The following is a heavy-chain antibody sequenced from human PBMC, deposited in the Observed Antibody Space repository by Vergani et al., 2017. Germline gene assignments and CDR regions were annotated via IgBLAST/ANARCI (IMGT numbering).Heavy chain of an antibody. CDR1: GGTFSSYT. CDR2: IVPILDRK. Sequence: QVQLVQSGAEMKKPGSSVKVSCKSSGGTFSSYTFIWVRLAPGQGLDWMGSIVPILDRKEYAQQFQGRVAITADTSTSTVYMELSSLRSEDTAVYYCARDLGRARVNSHYGMGVWGQGTTVTVSS. CDR3: ARDLGRARVNSHYGMGV. J-gene: IGHJ6*02. D-gene: IGHD4-23*01. V-gene: IGHV1-69*08.